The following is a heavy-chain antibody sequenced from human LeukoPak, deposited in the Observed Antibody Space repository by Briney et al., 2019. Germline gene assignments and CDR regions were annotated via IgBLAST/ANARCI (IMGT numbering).Heavy chain of an antibody. Sequence: PGGPLRLSCAASGFTFTTYDMHWVRQATGKGLEWVSAIGTAGDTYYPGSVKGRFTISRENAKNSLYLQMNSLRAGDTAVYYCARGGYDRYYFDYWGQGTLVTVSS. J-gene: IGHJ4*02. CDR3: ARGGYDRYYFDY. CDR1: GFTFTTYD. V-gene: IGHV3-13*01. CDR2: IGTAGDT. D-gene: IGHD5-12*01.